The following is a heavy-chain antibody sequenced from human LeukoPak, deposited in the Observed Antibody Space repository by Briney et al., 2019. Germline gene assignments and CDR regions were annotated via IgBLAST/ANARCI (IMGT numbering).Heavy chain of an antibody. J-gene: IGHJ4*02. CDR3: ARGGRYSYGTQFDY. V-gene: IGHV1-8*01. CDR1: GYTFTSYD. D-gene: IGHD5-18*01. Sequence: RASVKVSCKASGYTFTSYDINWVRQATGQGLEWMGWMNPNSGNTGYARKFQGTVTMTRNTSISTAYMELSSLRSEDTAVYYCARGGRYSYGTQFDYWGQGTLVTVSS. CDR2: MNPNSGNT.